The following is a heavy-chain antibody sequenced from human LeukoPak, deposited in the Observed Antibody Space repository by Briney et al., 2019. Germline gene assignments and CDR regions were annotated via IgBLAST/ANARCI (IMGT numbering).Heavy chain of an antibody. CDR2: INAGNGNT. CDR3: ARDRGTMVRGSRWFDP. J-gene: IGHJ5*02. D-gene: IGHD3-10*01. Sequence: ASVKVSCKASGYTFTSYAMHWVRQAPGQRLEWMGWINAGNGNTKYSQKFQGRVTITRDTSASTAYMELSSLRSKDTAVYYCARDRGTMVRGSRWFDPWGQGTLVTVSS. CDR1: GYTFTSYA. V-gene: IGHV1-3*01.